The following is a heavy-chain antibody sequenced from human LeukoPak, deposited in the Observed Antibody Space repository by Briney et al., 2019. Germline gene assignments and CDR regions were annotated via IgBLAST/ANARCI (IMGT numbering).Heavy chain of an antibody. CDR3: ARDKSILKYYYDSSGYSTPDY. J-gene: IGHJ4*02. CDR1: GFTFSNVY. D-gene: IGHD3-22*01. Sequence: GGSLRLSCAASGFTFSNVYMSWIRQAPGKGLEGVSYISSSGSTIYYADSVKGRLTISRDNAKNSLYLQMNSLRAEDTAVYYCARDKSILKYYYDSSGYSTPDYWGQGTLVTVPS. V-gene: IGHV3-11*01. CDR2: ISSSGSTI.